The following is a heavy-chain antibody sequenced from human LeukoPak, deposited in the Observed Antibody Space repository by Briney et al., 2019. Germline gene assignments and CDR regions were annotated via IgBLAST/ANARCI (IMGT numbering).Heavy chain of an antibody. CDR2: INHSGST. J-gene: IGHJ3*02. CDR3: ARPMVRGVIPDAFDI. CDR1: GESFSGYY. D-gene: IGHD3-10*01. V-gene: IGHV4-34*01. Sequence: SETLSLTCAVYGESFSGYYWSWIRQPPGKGLEWIGEINHSGSTNYNPSLKSRVTISVDTSKNQFSLKLSSVTAADTAVYYCARPMVRGVIPDAFDIWGQGTMVTVSS.